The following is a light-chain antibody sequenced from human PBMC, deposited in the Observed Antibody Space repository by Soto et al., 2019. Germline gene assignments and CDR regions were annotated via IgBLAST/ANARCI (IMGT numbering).Light chain of an antibody. CDR2: EVH. J-gene: IGKJ4*01. CDR1: QGINNY. Sequence: DIQLTQSPSFLSASVGDRVTITCRASQGINNYLAWYQQKPGKAPKLLIYEVHKLQRGVPSRFSGSASGTEFALTISSLQPEDFATYYWQQLYNYSLIFVGGTKVEIK. V-gene: IGKV1-9*01. CDR3: QQLYNYSLI.